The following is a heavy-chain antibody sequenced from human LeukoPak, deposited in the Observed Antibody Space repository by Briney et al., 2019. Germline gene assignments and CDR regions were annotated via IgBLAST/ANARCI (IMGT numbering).Heavy chain of an antibody. J-gene: IGHJ5*02. CDR2: ISGSGGST. V-gene: IGHV3-23*01. D-gene: IGHD3-3*01. CDR3: AKDGRDYDFWSGPNWFDP. CDR1: GFTFSSYA. Sequence: PGGSLRLSCAASGFTFSSYAMSWVRQAPGKGLEWVSAISGSGGSTYYAGSVKGRFTISRDNSKNTLYLQMNSLRAEDTAVYYCAKDGRDYDFWSGPNWFDPWGQGTLVTVSS.